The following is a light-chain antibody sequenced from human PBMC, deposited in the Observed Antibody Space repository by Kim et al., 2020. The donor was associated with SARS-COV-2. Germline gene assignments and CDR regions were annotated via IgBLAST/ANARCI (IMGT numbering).Light chain of an antibody. V-gene: IGKV3-20*01. J-gene: IGKJ1*01. CDR1: QSVSSTY. Sequence: WAPGERATRSCRASQSVSSTYVAWYQQRPGQAPRLLIYGASSRATGTPDRFSGSGSGTDFSLTISRLESEDVAVYYCQQYDSSPTTFGQGTKLEI. CDR3: QQYDSSPTT. CDR2: GAS.